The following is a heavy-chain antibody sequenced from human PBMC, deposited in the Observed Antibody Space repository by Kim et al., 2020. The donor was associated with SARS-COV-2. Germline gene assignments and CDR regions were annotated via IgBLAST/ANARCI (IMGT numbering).Heavy chain of an antibody. V-gene: IGHV1-2*02. D-gene: IGHD6-19*01. Sequence: ASVKVSCKASGYTFTDYYPHWVRQAPGQGLEWMGWINPNTGDTNYAQKFQGRVTMTRDTSISTAYMELSSLRSDDTAVYYCVKDRGGWSLFDAWSQGTLVTVSS. CDR2: INPNTGDT. CDR1: GYTFTDYY. CDR3: VKDRGGWSLFDA. J-gene: IGHJ5*02.